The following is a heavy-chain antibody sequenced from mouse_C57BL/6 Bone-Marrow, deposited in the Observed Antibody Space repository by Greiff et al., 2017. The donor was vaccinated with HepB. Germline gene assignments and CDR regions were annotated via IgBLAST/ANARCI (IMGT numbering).Heavy chain of an antibody. V-gene: IGHV3-8*01. J-gene: IGHJ1*03. Sequence: EVQRVESGPGLAKPSQTLSLTCSVPGYSITSDYWNWIRKFPGNKLEYMGYISYSGSTYYNPSLKSRISITLDTSKNQYYLQLNSVTTEDTATYYWARSSITTVVHWYFDVWGTGTTVTVSS. CDR1: GYSITSDY. D-gene: IGHD1-1*01. CDR3: ARSSITTVVHWYFDV. CDR2: ISYSGST.